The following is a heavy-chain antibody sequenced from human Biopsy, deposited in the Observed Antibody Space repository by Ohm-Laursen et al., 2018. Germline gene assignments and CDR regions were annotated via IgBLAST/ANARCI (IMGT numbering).Heavy chain of an antibody. V-gene: IGHV1-18*01. D-gene: IGHD2-2*01. Sequence: GDSVKVSCKASGYTFSSYGINWVRQAPGQGLEWLGWISTYNGNTNYAQNLQGRVTMTTDTSTSTAYMELRSLRSDDTAVYYCARGGTLVVVPTSVLHSFDIWGQGTMVTVSS. CDR3: ARGGTLVVVPTSVLHSFDI. CDR1: GYTFSSYG. CDR2: ISTYNGNT. J-gene: IGHJ3*02.